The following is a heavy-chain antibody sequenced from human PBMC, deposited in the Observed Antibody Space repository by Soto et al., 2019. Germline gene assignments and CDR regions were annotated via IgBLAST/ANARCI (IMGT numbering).Heavy chain of an antibody. CDR2: IIPIFGTA. D-gene: IGHD6-13*01. J-gene: IGHJ4*02. CDR1: GGTFSSYA. CDR3: ARGKESGDSSSWLQDFDY. V-gene: IGHV1-69*13. Sequence: ASVKVSCKASGGTFSSYAISWVRQAPGQGLEWMGGIIPIFGTANYAQKFQGRVTITADESTSTAYMELSSLRSEDTAVYYCARGKESGDSSSWLQDFDYWGQGTLVTVSS.